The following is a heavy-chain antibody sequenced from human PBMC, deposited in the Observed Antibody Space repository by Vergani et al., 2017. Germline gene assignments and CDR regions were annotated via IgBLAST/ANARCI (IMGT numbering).Heavy chain of an antibody. CDR3: ARIPPRVVGPYFDF. CDR1: GDTSSSYA. V-gene: IGHV1-69*15. CDR2: TVPIFGSA. D-gene: IGHD4-23*01. J-gene: IGHJ4*02. Sequence: QVHLVQSVAEVKKPGSSVKVSCRASGDTSSSYAISWVRQAPGQGLEWLGMTVPIFGSATTTQKFQDRVTISAEAATNTAFLEVTNLRSDDTAVYYCARIPPRVVGPYFDFWGQGILVTVSS.